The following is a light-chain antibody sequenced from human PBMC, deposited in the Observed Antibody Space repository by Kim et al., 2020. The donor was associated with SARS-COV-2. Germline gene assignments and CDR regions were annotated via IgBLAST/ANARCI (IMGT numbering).Light chain of an antibody. J-gene: IGLJ2*01. CDR2: STN. CDR3: LLYYGGGLV. Sequence: PGGTVTLNCASTTGAVNSGYYPNWFQQKPGQAPRALMYSTNNKYSWTPARFSGSLLGGKAALTLSGVQPEDEAEYYCLLYYGGGLVFGGGTQLTVL. CDR1: TGAVNSGYY. V-gene: IGLV7-43*01.